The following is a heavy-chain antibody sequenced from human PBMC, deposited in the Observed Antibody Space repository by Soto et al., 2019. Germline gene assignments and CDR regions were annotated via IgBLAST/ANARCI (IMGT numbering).Heavy chain of an antibody. D-gene: IGHD2-2*01. CDR1: GFTFSDHY. CDR3: SRGGYCSSTCCHSDYYGMDV. Sequence: EVQLVESGGGLVQPGGSLRLSCAASGFTFSDHYMDWVRQAPGKGLEWVGRTRNKANSYTTEYAASVKGRFTISRDDSKNSLYLQMNSLKTEDTSVYYCSRGGYCSSTCCHSDYYGMDVWGQGTTVTVSS. J-gene: IGHJ6*02. V-gene: IGHV3-72*01. CDR2: TRNKANSYTT.